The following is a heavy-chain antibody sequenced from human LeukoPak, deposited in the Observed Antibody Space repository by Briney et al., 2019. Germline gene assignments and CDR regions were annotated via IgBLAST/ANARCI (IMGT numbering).Heavy chain of an antibody. D-gene: IGHD3-22*01. V-gene: IGHV1-69*13. CDR1: GGTFSSYA. Sequence: SVKVSCKASGGTFSSYAISWVRQAPGQGLEWMGGIIPIFGTANYAQKFQGRVTITADESTSTAYMELSSLRSEDTAVYYCARDLLPGYYYDRSDTFDIWGQGTMVTVPS. CDR3: ARDLLPGYYYDRSDTFDI. CDR2: IIPIFGTA. J-gene: IGHJ3*02.